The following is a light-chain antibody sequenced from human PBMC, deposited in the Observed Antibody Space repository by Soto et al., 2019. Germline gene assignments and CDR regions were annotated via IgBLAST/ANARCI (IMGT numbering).Light chain of an antibody. Sequence: EIVLTQSPATLPLSPGERATLSCRASQTLTSNYLAWYQQKPGQAPRLLIHGAASRATGIPDRFSGSGSGTDFTLTISRLEPEDFAVYYCQQYSDSVLTFGGGTKVEIK. CDR1: QTLTSNY. V-gene: IGKV3-20*01. CDR2: GAA. J-gene: IGKJ4*01. CDR3: QQYSDSVLT.